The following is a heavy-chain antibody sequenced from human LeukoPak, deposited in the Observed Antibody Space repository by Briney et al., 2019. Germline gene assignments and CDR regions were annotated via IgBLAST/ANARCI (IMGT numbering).Heavy chain of an antibody. V-gene: IGHV4-4*02. CDR1: GGSISGSNW. J-gene: IGHJ4*02. D-gene: IGHD1-1*01. Sequence: SETLSLTCAVSGGSISGSNWWSWVRQPPGKGLEWIGEVYHSGTTNYNPSLKSRVTISVDTSKNQFSLKLNSVTAADTAVYFCARRAYSAAYWKHFDYWGQGTLVTVSS. CDR3: ARRAYSAAYWKHFDY. CDR2: VYHSGTT.